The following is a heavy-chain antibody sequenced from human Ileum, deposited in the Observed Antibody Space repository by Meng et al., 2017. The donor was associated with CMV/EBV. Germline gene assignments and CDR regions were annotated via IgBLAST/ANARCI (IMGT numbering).Heavy chain of an antibody. D-gene: IGHD4-17*01. Sequence: KASGGTFSSNGISWVRQAPGQGLKWMRGIIPIFSAANYAQKFQGRVTITTDESTSTAYMELSSLRSEGSAVDYCARSRLRLYNWFDPWGQGTLVPVSS. CDR1: GGTFSSNG. V-gene: IGHV1-69*05. CDR3: ARSRLRLYNWFDP. CDR2: IIPIFSAA. J-gene: IGHJ5*02.